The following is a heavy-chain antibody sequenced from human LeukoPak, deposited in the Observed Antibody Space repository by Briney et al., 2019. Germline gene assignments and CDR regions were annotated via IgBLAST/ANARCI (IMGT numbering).Heavy chain of an antibody. CDR3: ARDPYYDSKGWFDP. D-gene: IGHD3-22*01. Sequence: ASVKVSCKASVCTFSSHGISWVRQAPGQGLEWMGWISRYKGNTNYAQKFQGRGTMTTDTPTSTASMDLRSLRSDDTAVYYCARDPYYDSKGWFDPWGQGTLVTVSS. V-gene: IGHV1-18*01. CDR2: ISRYKGNT. J-gene: IGHJ5*02. CDR1: VCTFSSHG.